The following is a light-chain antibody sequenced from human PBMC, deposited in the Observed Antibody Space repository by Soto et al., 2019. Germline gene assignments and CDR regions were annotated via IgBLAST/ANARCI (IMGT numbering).Light chain of an antibody. V-gene: IGKV3-20*01. CDR1: QSVNSR. J-gene: IGKJ5*01. Sequence: EIVFPQCPGTLTLSPGERATLFCRASQSVNSRLAWYQHKPGQAPRLLISGASSRATGIPDRFSGSVSETDFTLSISRLEPEDIAVYYCQHYGNSPLTFGLGTRLEI. CDR2: GAS. CDR3: QHYGNSPLT.